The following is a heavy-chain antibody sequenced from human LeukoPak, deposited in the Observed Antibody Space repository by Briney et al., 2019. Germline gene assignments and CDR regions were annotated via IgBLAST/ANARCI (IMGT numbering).Heavy chain of an antibody. Sequence: GASLKLSCKASGYTFTVHYLHWLRQAPGQGLEWMGWIKPDSGATSFAHNFQGRVTMTSDTSINTAYMELSSLTSDDTAVYYCARDHDYGPDYWGQGTLVTVSA. CDR3: ARDHDYGPDY. J-gene: IGHJ4*02. V-gene: IGHV1-2*02. CDR1: GYTFTVHY. CDR2: IKPDSGAT. D-gene: IGHD4/OR15-4a*01.